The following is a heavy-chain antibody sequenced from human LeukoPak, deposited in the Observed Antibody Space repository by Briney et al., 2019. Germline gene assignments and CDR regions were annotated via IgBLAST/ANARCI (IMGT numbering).Heavy chain of an antibody. Sequence: SETLSLTCTVSGGSISSYYWSWIRQPPGKGLEWIGYIYYSGSTNYNPSLKSRVTISVDTSKNQFSLKLSSVTAADTAVYYCXXXXXSTSCYSDPLFDYWGQGTLVTVSS. CDR3: XXXXXSTSCYSDPLFDY. CDR1: GGSISSYY. CDR2: IYYSGST. V-gene: IGHV4-59*12. J-gene: IGHJ4*02. D-gene: IGHD2-2*01.